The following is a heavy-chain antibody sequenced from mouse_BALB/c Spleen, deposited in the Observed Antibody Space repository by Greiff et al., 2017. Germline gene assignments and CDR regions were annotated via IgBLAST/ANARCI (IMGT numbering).Heavy chain of an antibody. CDR1: GFTFSSYA. V-gene: IGHV5-6-5*01. CDR3: ARGPSSGYVPFAY. Sequence: EVKLVESGGGLVKPGGSLKLSCAASGFTFSSYAMSWVRQTPEKRLEWVASISSGGSTYYPDSVKGRFTISRDNARNILYLQMSSLRSEDTAMYYCARGPSSGYVPFAYWGQGTLVTVSA. CDR2: ISSGGST. D-gene: IGHD3-1*01. J-gene: IGHJ3*01.